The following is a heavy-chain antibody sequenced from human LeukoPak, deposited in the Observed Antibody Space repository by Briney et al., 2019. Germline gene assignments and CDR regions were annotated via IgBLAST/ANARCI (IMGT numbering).Heavy chain of an antibody. Sequence: PGGSLRLSCAASGFTYSSHGMHWVRQAPGKGLEWVALIWYDGSKKNYADSVKGRFTISRDDSKSTRYLQINSLRAEDTAVYYCAKDLSYGSNWFDPWGQGTLVTVSS. CDR2: IWYDGSKK. D-gene: IGHD5-18*01. V-gene: IGHV3-33*06. CDR3: AKDLSYGSNWFDP. J-gene: IGHJ5*02. CDR1: GFTYSSHG.